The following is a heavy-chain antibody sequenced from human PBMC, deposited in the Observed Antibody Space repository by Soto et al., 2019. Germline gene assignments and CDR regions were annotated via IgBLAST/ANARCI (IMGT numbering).Heavy chain of an antibody. J-gene: IGHJ6*01. CDR2: VYSGGAT. Sequence: PVGSLRLSCASSVITVSRAYMSWVRQAPGKWLEWVSIVYSGGATYYADSVEGRFTISRDSSKNTLYLQMHSLRAEDTAVYYCARRGDYYGLEVWGQGTTVSVSS. V-gene: IGHV3-53*01. CDR1: VITVSRAY. CDR3: ARRGDYYGLEV.